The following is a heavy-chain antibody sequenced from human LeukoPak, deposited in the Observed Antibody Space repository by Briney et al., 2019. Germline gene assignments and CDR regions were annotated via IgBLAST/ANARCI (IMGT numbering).Heavy chain of an antibody. J-gene: IGHJ3*02. CDR1: GGSFSGYY. Sequence: SETLSLTCAVYGGSFSGYYWSWIRQPPGKGLEWIGEINHSGSTNYNPSLNSRVTISVDTSKNQFSLKLSSVTAADTAVYYCARGSVNYCSSTSCSGAFDIWGQGTMVTVSS. V-gene: IGHV4-34*01. CDR3: ARGSVNYCSSTSCSGAFDI. CDR2: INHSGST. D-gene: IGHD2-2*01.